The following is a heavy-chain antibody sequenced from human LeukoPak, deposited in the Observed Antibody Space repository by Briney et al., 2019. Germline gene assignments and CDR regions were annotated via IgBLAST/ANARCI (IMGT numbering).Heavy chain of an antibody. J-gene: IGHJ4*02. V-gene: IGHV4-38-2*02. Sequence: SETLSLTCTVSGYSINTNYYWGWIRQSPGEGLEWIGSISHSGTTSYHPSLESRVTISIDTSKNQFSLRLISVTAADTAIYYCVRGLQDWSRDPSHFWGQGTLVTVSS. CDR3: VRGLQDWSRDPSHF. CDR1: GYSINTNYY. D-gene: IGHD2-15*01. CDR2: ISHSGTT.